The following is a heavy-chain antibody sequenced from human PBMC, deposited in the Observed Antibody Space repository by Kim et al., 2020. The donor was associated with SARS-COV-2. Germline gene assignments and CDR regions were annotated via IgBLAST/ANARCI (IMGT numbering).Heavy chain of an antibody. D-gene: IGHD3-9*01. J-gene: IGHJ6*04. CDR1: GFTFSNYE. CDR3: TRDLQRARAICPYFYGMDV. V-gene: IGHV3-48*03. Sequence: GGSLRLSCVASGFTFSNYEMNWVRQSPGMGLEWVSFISGNGNTTHYADSAKGRFTISRDNAKNSLYLQMNTLRAEDTAVYYCTRDLQRARAICPYFYGMDVWGEGPTVIVSS. CDR2: ISGNGNTT.